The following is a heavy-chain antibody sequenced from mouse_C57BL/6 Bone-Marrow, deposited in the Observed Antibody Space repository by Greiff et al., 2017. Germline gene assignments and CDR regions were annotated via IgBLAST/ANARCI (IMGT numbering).Heavy chain of an antibody. V-gene: IGHV14-4*01. D-gene: IGHD1-1*01. J-gene: IGHJ3*02. CDR2: IDPENGDT. CDR1: GFNIKDDY. Sequence: EVQVVESGAELVRPGASVKLSCTASGFNIKDDYMHWVKQRPEQGLEWIGWIDPENGDTEYASKFQGKATITADTSSNTAYLQLSSLTSEDTAVYYCTTVITTVVGVWGQGTLVTVSA. CDR3: TTVITTVVGV.